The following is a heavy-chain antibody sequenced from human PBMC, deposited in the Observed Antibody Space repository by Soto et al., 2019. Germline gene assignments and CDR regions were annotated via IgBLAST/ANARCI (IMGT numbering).Heavy chain of an antibody. CDR3: VRTSLVVAAATREDY. D-gene: IGHD2-15*01. J-gene: IGHJ4*02. V-gene: IGHV3-74*01. Sequence: QLVESGGGLVQPGESLRLSCAASGFTFSSYWLHWVRQAPGKGLVWVSRINSDGSSTSYAGSVKGRFTISRDNAKNTLYLQMNSLRAEDTAVYYCVRTSLVVAAATREDYWGQGTLVTVSS. CDR2: INSDGSST. CDR1: GFTFSSYW.